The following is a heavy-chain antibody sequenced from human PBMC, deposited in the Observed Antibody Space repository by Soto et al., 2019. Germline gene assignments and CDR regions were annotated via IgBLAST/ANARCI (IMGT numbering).Heavy chain of an antibody. D-gene: IGHD3-9*01. CDR1: GFIFDDYG. V-gene: IGHV3-20*04. Sequence: EVQLVESGGAVVRPGGSLRLSCAASGFIFDDYGMSWVRQVPGKGLKWVSGMNWNGGSTSYADSVKGRFTISRDNAKNSLYLLMNSLRAEDTALYYCARGNVGRDILTGYSPFDYWGQGTLVTVSS. J-gene: IGHJ4*02. CDR3: ARGNVGRDILTGYSPFDY. CDR2: MNWNGGST.